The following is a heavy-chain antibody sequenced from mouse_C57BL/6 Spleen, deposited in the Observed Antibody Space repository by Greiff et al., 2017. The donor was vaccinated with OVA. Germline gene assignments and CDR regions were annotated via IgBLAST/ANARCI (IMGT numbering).Heavy chain of an antibody. CDR1: GFTFSSYA. V-gene: IGHV5-9-1*02. CDR3: TVITTVVAHWYFDV. Sequence: EVQLVESGEGLVKPGGSLKLSCAASGFTFSSYAMSWVRQTPEKRLEWVAYISSGGDYIYYADTVTGRFTISRDNAKNTLYLQMSSLKSEDTAMYYCTVITTVVAHWYFDVWGTGTTVTVSS. J-gene: IGHJ1*03. CDR2: ISSGGDYI. D-gene: IGHD1-1*01.